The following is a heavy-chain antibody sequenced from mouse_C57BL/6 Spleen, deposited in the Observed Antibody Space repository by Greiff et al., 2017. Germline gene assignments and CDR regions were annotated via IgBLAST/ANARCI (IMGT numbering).Heavy chain of an antibody. CDR2: INPSTGGT. CDR3: ARITYGHDGGYWYFGV. V-gene: IGHV1-42*01. J-gene: IGHJ1*03. Sequence: VQLQQSGPELVKPGASVKISCKASGYSFTGYYMNWVKQSPEKSLEWIGEINPSTGGTTYNQKFKAKATLTVDKSSSTAYMQLKSLTSEDSAVYYCARITYGHDGGYWYFGVWGTGTTVTVSS. CDR1: GYSFTGYY. D-gene: IGHD2-2*01.